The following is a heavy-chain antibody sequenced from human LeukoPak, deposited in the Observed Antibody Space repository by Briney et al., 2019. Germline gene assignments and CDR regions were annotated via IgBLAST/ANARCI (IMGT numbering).Heavy chain of an antibody. CDR3: ARYDSGEFDY. Sequence: KPSETLSLTCTVSGGSISSSSYYWGWIRQPPGKGLEWIGNIYYSGSTYYNPSLKSRVTISGDTPKNQFPLQLSSVTAADTAVYYCARYDSGEFDYWGQGTLVIDSS. J-gene: IGHJ4*02. V-gene: IGHV4-39*01. D-gene: IGHD3-10*01. CDR1: GGSISSSSYY. CDR2: IYYSGST.